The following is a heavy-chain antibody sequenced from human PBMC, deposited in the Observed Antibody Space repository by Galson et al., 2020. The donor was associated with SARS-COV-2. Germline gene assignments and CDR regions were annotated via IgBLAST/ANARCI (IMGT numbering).Heavy chain of an antibody. V-gene: IGHV3-74*01. CDR2: IDENGSTT. CDR3: ATLATTVTIASTLPFDN. Sequence: SCAASGFTFSSYWMHWVRQAPGKGLVWVSRIDENGSTTTYADSVKGRFTISRDNAKNTLYLQMNSVRDDDTAVYYCATLATTVTIASTLPFDNWGQGILVTVSS. CDR1: GFTFSSYW. D-gene: IGHD4-17*01. J-gene: IGHJ4*02.